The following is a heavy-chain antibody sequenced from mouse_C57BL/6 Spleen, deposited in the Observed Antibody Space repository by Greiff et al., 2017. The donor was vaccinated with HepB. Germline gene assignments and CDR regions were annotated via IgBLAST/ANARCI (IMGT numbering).Heavy chain of an antibody. CDR3: ARGDGPFDY. J-gene: IGHJ2*01. V-gene: IGHV5-4*03. D-gene: IGHD1-1*01. Sequence: EVKLMESGGGLVKPGGSLKLSCAASGFTFSSYAMSWVRQTPEKRLEWVATISDGGSYTYYPDNVKGRFTISRDNAKNNLYLQMSHLKSEDTAMYYCARGDGPFDYWGQGTTLTVSS. CDR1: GFTFSSYA. CDR2: ISDGGSYT.